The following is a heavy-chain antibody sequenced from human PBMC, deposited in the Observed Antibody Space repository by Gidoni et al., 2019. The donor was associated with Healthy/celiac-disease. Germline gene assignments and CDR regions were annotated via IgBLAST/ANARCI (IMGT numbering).Heavy chain of an antibody. J-gene: IGHJ3*02. D-gene: IGHD1-26*01. CDR2: ISYDGSNK. CDR3: AKDYPGDHVGAFDI. CDR1: GCTFSSYG. Sequence: QVQLVEAGGGVVQPGRSLRLSCAASGCTFSSYGMHWVRQAPGKGLEWVAVISYDGSNKYYADSVKGRFTISRDNSQNTLYLQMNSLRAEDTAVYYCAKDYPGDHVGAFDIWGQGTMVTVSS. V-gene: IGHV3-30*18.